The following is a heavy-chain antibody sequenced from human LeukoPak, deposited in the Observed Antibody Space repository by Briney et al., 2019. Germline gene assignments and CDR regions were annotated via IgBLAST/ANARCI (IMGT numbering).Heavy chain of an antibody. CDR1: GYTFTSYG. J-gene: IGHJ4*02. D-gene: IGHD3-22*01. V-gene: IGHV1-18*01. CDR2: ISAYNGNT. Sequence: ASVKVSCKASGYTFTSYGISWVRQAPGQGLEWMGWISAYNGNTNYAQKLQGRVTMTTDTSTSTAYMELRSLRSEDTAVYYCARAAISKDGSGYFYWGQGTLVTVSS. CDR3: ARAAISKDGSGYFY.